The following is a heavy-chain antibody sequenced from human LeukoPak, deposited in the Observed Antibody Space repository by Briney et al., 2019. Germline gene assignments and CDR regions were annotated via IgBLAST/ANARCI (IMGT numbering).Heavy chain of an antibody. CDR2: ISSSSSYI. J-gene: IGHJ4*02. Sequence: GGSLRLSCAASGFTFSSYSMNWVRQAPGKGLEWVSSISSSSSYIYYADSVKGRFTISRDNAKNSLYLQMNSLRAEDTAVYYCARYSSSWQCVDYWGQGTLVTVSS. D-gene: IGHD6-13*01. CDR1: GFTFSSYS. V-gene: IGHV3-21*01. CDR3: ARYSSSWQCVDY.